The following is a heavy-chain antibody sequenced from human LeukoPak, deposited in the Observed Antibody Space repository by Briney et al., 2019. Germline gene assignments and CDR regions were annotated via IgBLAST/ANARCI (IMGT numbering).Heavy chain of an antibody. Sequence: GGSLRLSCAASGFTFSSYDMSWVRQAPGKGLEWVTAISGSGGSTYYADSVKGRFTISRDNSKNTLYLQMNSLRAEDTAVYYCAKVASKGTIFGVVTFDYWGQGTLVTVSS. CDR3: AKVASKGTIFGVVTFDY. CDR1: GFTFSSYD. CDR2: ISGSGGST. D-gene: IGHD3-3*01. J-gene: IGHJ4*02. V-gene: IGHV3-23*01.